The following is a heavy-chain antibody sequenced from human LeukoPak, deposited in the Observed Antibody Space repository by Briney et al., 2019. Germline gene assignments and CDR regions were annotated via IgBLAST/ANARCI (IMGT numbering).Heavy chain of an antibody. Sequence: GGSLRLSCAASEFSVGSNYMTWVRQAPGKGLEWVSLIYSGGSTYYADSVKGRFTISRDNSKNTLYLQMNSLRAEDTAVYYCARDPWHYYDSSGYYCYFDYWGQGTLVTVSS. CDR2: IYSGGST. J-gene: IGHJ4*02. CDR1: EFSVGSNY. CDR3: ARDPWHYYDSSGYYCYFDY. D-gene: IGHD3-22*01. V-gene: IGHV3-66*01.